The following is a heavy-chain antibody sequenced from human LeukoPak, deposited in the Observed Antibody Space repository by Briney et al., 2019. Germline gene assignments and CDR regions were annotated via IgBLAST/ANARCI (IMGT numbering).Heavy chain of an antibody. CDR1: GFTFSSYA. CDR2: ISGSSGST. Sequence: GGSLRLSCAASGFTFSSYAMSWVRQAPGKGLEWVSAISGSSGSTYYADSVKGRFTISRDNSKNTLYLQMNSLRAEDTAVYYCAKQGHYYDSSGYYPLYWYFDLWGRGTLVTVSS. CDR3: AKQGHYYDSSGYYPLYWYFDL. D-gene: IGHD3-22*01. J-gene: IGHJ2*01. V-gene: IGHV3-23*01.